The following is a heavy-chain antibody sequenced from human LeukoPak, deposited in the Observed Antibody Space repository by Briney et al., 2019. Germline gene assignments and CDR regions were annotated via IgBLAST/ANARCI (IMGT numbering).Heavy chain of an antibody. Sequence: GGSLRLSCAASGFTFSSYSMNWVRQAPGQGLEWVSSISSSSSYIYYADSVKGRFTISRDNAKNSLYLQMNSLRAEDTAVYYCASPAYMVRGVIPTYWGQGTLLTVSS. D-gene: IGHD3-10*01. CDR1: GFTFSSYS. CDR2: ISSSSSYI. J-gene: IGHJ4*02. V-gene: IGHV3-21*01. CDR3: ASPAYMVRGVIPTY.